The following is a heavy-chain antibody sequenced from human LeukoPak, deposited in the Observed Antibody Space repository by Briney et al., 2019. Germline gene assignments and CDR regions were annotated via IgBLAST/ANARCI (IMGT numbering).Heavy chain of an antibody. J-gene: IGHJ4*02. CDR3: AREVDFWSGSQGYFDY. CDR1: GFTFSSYE. V-gene: IGHV3-48*03. CDR2: ISSSGSTI. D-gene: IGHD3-3*01. Sequence: PGGSPRLSCAASGFTFSSYEMNWVRQAPGKGLEWVSYISSSGSTIYYADSVKGRFTISRDNAKNSLYLQMNSLRAEDTAVYYCAREVDFWSGSQGYFDYWGQGTLVTVSS.